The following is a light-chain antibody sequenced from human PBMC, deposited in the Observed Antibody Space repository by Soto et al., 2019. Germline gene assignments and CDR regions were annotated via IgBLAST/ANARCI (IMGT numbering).Light chain of an antibody. J-gene: IGKJ3*01. CDR3: QQYDNLPPFT. CDR2: DAS. V-gene: IGKV1-33*01. CDR1: QDISNF. Sequence: DIQMTQSPSSLSASVGDRVTITCQASQDISNFLNWYQQKPGTAPKLLIYDASNLETGVTSRFSGSGSGTDFTFTISSLQPEDIATDYCQQYDNLPPFTFGPGTKVDIK.